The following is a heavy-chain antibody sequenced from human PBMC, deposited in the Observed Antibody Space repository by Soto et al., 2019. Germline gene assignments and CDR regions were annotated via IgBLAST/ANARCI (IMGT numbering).Heavy chain of an antibody. V-gene: IGHV1-46*01. CDR2: INPSGGST. CDR3: AREENCSGGSCYSGYYYYGMDV. D-gene: IGHD2-15*01. Sequence: EASVKVSCKASGYTFTSYYMHWVRQAPGQGLEWMGIINPSGGSTSYAQKFQGRVTMTRDTSTSTVYMELSSLRSEDTAVYYCAREENCSGGSCYSGYYYYGMDVWGQGTTVTVSS. J-gene: IGHJ6*02. CDR1: GYTFTSYY.